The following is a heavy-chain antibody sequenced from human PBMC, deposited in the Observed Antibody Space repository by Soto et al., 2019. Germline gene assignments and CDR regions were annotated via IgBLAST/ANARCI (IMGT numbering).Heavy chain of an antibody. CDR3: VRDGSGNLYLNWFDP. V-gene: IGHV3-48*02. CDR2: ISSHSSTL. D-gene: IGHD6-19*01. J-gene: IGHJ5*02. CDR1: GFTFSSYS. Sequence: GSLRLSCAASGFTFSSYSMNWVRQAPGKGLEWISYISSHSSTLYYADSVKGRFTISRDNAGKSLYLQMNSLRDEDTAVYYCVRDGSGNLYLNWFDPWGQGTLVTVSS.